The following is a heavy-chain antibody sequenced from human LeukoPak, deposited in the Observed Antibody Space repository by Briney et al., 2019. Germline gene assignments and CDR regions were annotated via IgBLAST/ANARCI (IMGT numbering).Heavy chain of an antibody. Sequence: PSETLSLTCAVYGGSFSGYYWSWIRQPPGKGLEWIGEINHSGSTNYNPSLKSRVTISVDTSKNQFSLKLSSVTAADTAVYYCAGGRVVLVPTGDYYGIDVWGQGTTVTVS. V-gene: IGHV4-34*01. CDR1: GGSFSGYY. CDR2: INHSGST. CDR3: AGGRVVLVPTGDYYGIDV. D-gene: IGHD2-2*01. J-gene: IGHJ6*02.